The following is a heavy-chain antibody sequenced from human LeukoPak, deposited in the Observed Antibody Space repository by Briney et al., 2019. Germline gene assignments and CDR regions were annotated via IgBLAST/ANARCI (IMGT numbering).Heavy chain of an antibody. J-gene: IGHJ4*02. CDR1: GFTFSNAW. D-gene: IGHD2-2*02. CDR2: IKSKTDGGTT. CDR3: TTDPFISTSCYS. Sequence: AGGSLRLSCAASGFTFSNAWMSWVRQAPGKGLEWVGRIKSKTDGGTTDYAAPVKGRFTISRDDSKNTLYLQMNSLKTEDTAVYYCTTDPFISTSCYSWGQGTLVTVSS. V-gene: IGHV3-15*01.